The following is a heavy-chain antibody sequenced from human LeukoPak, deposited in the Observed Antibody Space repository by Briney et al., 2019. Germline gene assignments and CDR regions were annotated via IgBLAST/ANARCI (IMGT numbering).Heavy chain of an antibody. CDR1: GGSISSYY. V-gene: IGHV4-59*01. D-gene: IGHD2-21*02. J-gene: IGHJ4*02. CDR3: ARVTYCGGDCYSFDY. CDR2: IYYSGST. Sequence: PSETLSLTCTVSGGSISSYYWSWIRQPPAKGLEWIGHIYYSGSTNYNPSLKSRVTISVDTSKNQFSLKLSSVTAADTAVYYCARVTYCGGDCYSFDYWGQGTLVTVSS.